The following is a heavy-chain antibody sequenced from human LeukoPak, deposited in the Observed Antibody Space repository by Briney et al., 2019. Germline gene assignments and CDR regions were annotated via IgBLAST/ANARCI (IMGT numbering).Heavy chain of an antibody. CDR3: AHGGAGY. V-gene: IGHV3-48*01. CDR2: ISSSTI. CDR1: GFTFSSYS. Sequence: PGGSLRLSCAASGFTFSSYSMNWVRQAPGKGLEWVSYISSSTIYYADSVKGRFTISRDNAKNSLYLQMNSLRAEDTAVYYCAHGGAGYWGQGTLVTVSS. D-gene: IGHD3-10*01. J-gene: IGHJ4*02.